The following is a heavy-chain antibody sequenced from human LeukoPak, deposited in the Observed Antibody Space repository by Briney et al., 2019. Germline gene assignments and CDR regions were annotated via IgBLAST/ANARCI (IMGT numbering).Heavy chain of an antibody. CDR1: GFTFSSYG. CDR3: ARAILSDPKYYGMDV. J-gene: IGHJ6*02. CDR2: INWNADST. Sequence: PGGSLRLSCAASGFTFSSYGMSWVRQAPGKGLEWVSGINWNADSTGYAGSVKGRFTISKDNAKNSLFLQMNSLRAEDTAMYYCARAILSDPKYYGMDVWGQGTTVTVSS. V-gene: IGHV3-20*04. D-gene: IGHD3-9*01.